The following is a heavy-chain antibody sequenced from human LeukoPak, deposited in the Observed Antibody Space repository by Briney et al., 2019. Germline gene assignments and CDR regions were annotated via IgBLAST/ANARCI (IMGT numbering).Heavy chain of an antibody. CDR2: INHSGST. D-gene: IGHD3-10*01. Sequence: PSETLSLTCAVYGGSFSFYYWSWIRQTPEKGLEWIGEINHSGSTNYNPSLKSRVTFSVDTSKNQFSLKVDSLTAADTAVYYCARDPHDYYGSGSLDYWGQGTLVTVSS. CDR1: GGSFSFYY. J-gene: IGHJ4*02. V-gene: IGHV4-34*01. CDR3: ARDPHDYYGSGSLDY.